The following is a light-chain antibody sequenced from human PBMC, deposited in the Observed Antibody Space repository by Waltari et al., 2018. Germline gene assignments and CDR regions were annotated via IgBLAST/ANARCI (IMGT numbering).Light chain of an antibody. V-gene: IGLV2-23*02. J-gene: IGLJ1*01. CDR1: SSAVGSYTL. CDR2: EVT. Sequence: QSALTQPASVSGSPGQSITISSNGTSSAVGSYTLVSWYQHHPGKAPELIIYEVTKPPSGVSNRFSGSKSGNTASLTISGLQAEDETDYYCCSFVGSRTSLYVFGTGTKVSVL. CDR3: CSFVGSRTSLYV.